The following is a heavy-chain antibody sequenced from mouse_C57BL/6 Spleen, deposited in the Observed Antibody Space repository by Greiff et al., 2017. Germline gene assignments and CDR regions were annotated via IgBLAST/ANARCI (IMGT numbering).Heavy chain of an antibody. Sequence: QVQLQQPGAELVRPGSSVKLSCKASGYTFTSYWMDWVKQRPGQGLEWIGNIYPSDSETHYNQKFKDKDTLTVDKSSSTAYMQLSSLTSEDSAVYYCAREEIYYDYSYAMDYWGQGTSVTVSS. D-gene: IGHD2-4*01. V-gene: IGHV1-61*01. CDR2: IYPSDSET. CDR1: GYTFTSYW. CDR3: AREEIYYDYSYAMDY. J-gene: IGHJ4*01.